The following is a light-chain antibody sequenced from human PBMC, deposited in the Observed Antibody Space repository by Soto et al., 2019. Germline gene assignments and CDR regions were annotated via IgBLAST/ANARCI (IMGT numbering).Light chain of an antibody. CDR1: QGISTY. V-gene: IGKV1-27*01. CDR3: QYYNGAAWT. J-gene: IGKJ1*01. CDR2: AAS. Sequence: DIQMTQSPSSLSASVGDRVTITCRASQGISTYLVWYQQKPGTVPKLLIFAASTLQSGVPSRFSGSGSGTDFTLTISSLQPEDVATYYCQYYNGAAWTFGQGTKVEIK.